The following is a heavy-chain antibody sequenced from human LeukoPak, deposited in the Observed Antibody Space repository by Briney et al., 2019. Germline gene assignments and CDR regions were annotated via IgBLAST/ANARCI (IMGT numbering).Heavy chain of an antibody. V-gene: IGHV4-34*01. CDR3: ARGGYCNSTSCPGFDP. D-gene: IGHD2-2*01. J-gene: IGHJ5*02. CDR2: INHSGST. Sequence: PSETLSLTCAVYGGSFSGYYWSWIRQPPGKGLEWIGEINHSGSTNYNPSLKSRVTISVDTSKNQFSLKLSSVTAADTAVYYCARGGYCNSTSCPGFDPWGQGTLVTVSS. CDR1: GGSFSGYY.